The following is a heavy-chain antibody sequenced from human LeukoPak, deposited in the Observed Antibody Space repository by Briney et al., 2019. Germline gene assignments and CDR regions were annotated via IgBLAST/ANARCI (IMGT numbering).Heavy chain of an antibody. Sequence: SVKVSCKASGGTFSSYAISWVRQAPGQGLEWMGGIIPIFGTANYAQKFQGRVTITADKSTSTAYMELSSLRSEDTAVYYCAIGGYLYRGAAYYYYMDVWGKGTTVTVSS. J-gene: IGHJ6*03. CDR2: IIPIFGTA. V-gene: IGHV1-69*06. CDR3: AIGGYLYRGAAYYYYMDV. D-gene: IGHD5-18*01. CDR1: GGTFSSYA.